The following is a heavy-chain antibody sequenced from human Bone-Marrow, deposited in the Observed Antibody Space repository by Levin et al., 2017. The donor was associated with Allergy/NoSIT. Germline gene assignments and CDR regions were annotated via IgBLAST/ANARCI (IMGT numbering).Heavy chain of an antibody. Sequence: LSLTCAASGFTFDDSAMSWVRQAPGKGLEWVSGINWNGDSTGYADSVKGRFTISRDNGKNSLYLQMNSLRAEDTALYYCARRPYGSGSYYYDYWGQGTLVTVSS. J-gene: IGHJ4*02. CDR3: ARRPYGSGSYYYDY. CDR2: INWNGDST. D-gene: IGHD3-10*01. CDR1: GFTFDDSA. V-gene: IGHV3-20*04.